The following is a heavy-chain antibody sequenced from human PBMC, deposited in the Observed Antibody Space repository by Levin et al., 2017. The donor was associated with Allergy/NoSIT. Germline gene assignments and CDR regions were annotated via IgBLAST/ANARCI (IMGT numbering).Heavy chain of an antibody. J-gene: IGHJ4*02. D-gene: IGHD2-21*02. CDR3: ASFWFGDDFDY. V-gene: IGHV3-30*04. CDR1: GFTLSRFA. Sequence: PGGSLRLSCGASGFTLSRFAMHWVRQTPAKGLEWVASISYDGFIKNYADSVKGRFTISRDNSNNMVILHMNNLRTEDTALYYCASFWFGDDFDYWGQGTLVIVSS. CDR2: ISYDGFIK.